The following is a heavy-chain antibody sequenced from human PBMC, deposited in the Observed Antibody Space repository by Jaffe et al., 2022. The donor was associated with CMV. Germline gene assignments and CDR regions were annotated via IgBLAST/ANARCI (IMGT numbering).Heavy chain of an antibody. CDR1: GFTFSSYE. CDR3: ANTLSKGAFDI. D-gene: IGHD5-18*01. Sequence: EVQLVESGGGLVQPGGSLRLSCAASGFTFSSYEMNWVRQAPGKGLEWVSYISSSGSTIYYADSVKGRFTISRDNAKNSLYLQMNSLRAEDTAVYYCANTLSKGAFDIWGQGTMVTVSS. V-gene: IGHV3-48*03. J-gene: IGHJ3*02. CDR2: ISSSGSTI.